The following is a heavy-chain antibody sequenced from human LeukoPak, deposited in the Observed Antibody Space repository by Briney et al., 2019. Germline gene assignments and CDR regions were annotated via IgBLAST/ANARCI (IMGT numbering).Heavy chain of an antibody. J-gene: IGHJ4*02. CDR1: GFTFSSYG. Sequence: PGGSLRLSCAASGFTFSSYGMHWVRQAPGKGLEWVAVISYDGSNKHYADSVKGRFTISRDNSKNTLYLQMNSLRAEDTAVYYCTKGYSIYPDYWGQGTLVTVSS. CDR3: TKGYSIYPDY. CDR2: ISYDGSNK. D-gene: IGHD5/OR15-5a*01. V-gene: IGHV3-30*18.